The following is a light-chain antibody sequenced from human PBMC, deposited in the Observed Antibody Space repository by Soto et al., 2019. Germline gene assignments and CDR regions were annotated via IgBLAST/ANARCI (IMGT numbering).Light chain of an antibody. CDR1: KNDIGLYDF. V-gene: IGLV2-8*01. CDR2: EVV. CDR3: KSYAGSKPYG. J-gene: IGLJ1*01. Sequence: QSSLTQPPSASGSPGQSVTISCTGTKNDIGLYDFVSWYQHQPGKAPRLIIYEVVQRPSGVPDRFSGSKSGNTASLTVSGLQAADEADYFCKSYAGSKPYGLGSGTKVTV.